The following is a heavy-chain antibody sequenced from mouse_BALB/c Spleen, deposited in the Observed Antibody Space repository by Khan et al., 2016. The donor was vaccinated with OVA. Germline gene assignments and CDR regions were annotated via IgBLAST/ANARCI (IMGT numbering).Heavy chain of an antibody. CDR1: GFTFSTYG. D-gene: IGHD1-1*02. V-gene: IGHV5-6*01. CDR2: ISSGGSYT. CDR3: TRLAYYYNSEGFAY. Sequence: EVELVESGRDLVKPGGSLKLSCAASGFTFSTYGMSWVRQTPDKRLEWVATISSGGSYTYYVDSVKGRFTISRDNVKNTLYLQMSSLKSEDTAMYYCTRLAYYYNSEGFAYWGQGTLVTVSA. J-gene: IGHJ3*01.